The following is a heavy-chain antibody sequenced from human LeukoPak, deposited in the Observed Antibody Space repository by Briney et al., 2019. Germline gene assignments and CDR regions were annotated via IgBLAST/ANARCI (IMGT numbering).Heavy chain of an antibody. D-gene: IGHD2-2*01. V-gene: IGHV3-30*18. CDR1: GFTFDDYA. CDR3: AKGRCSSTSCYLGDSNWFDP. J-gene: IGHJ5*02. CDR2: VSYDGSNK. Sequence: GGSLRLSCAASGFTFDDYAMHWVRQAPGKGLEWVAVVSYDGSNKYYADSVKGRSTISRDNSKNTLYLQMNSLRAEDTAVYYCAKGRCSSTSCYLGDSNWFDPWGQGTLVTVSS.